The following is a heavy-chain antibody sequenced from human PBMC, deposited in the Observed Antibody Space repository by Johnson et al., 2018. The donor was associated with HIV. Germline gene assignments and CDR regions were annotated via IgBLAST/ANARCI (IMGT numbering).Heavy chain of an antibody. CDR1: GFTFSSYD. J-gene: IGHJ3*02. D-gene: IGHD2-21*02. V-gene: IGHV3-13*01. CDR3: ARDRHCGGDCYTDDAFDI. CDR2: IGTAGDT. Sequence: VQLVESGGGLIQPGGSLRLSCAASGFTFSSYDMHWVRQATGKGLEWVSAIGTAGDTYYPGSVKCRFTISRENAKNSLYLQMNSLRAEDTAVYYCARDRHCGGDCYTDDAFDIWGQGTMVTVSS.